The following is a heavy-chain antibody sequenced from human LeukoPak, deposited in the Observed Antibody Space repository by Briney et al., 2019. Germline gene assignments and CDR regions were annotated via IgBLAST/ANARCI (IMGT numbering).Heavy chain of an antibody. D-gene: IGHD5-24*01. CDR3: AKARAKMATSYFDY. V-gene: IGHV3-23*01. CDR1: GFTFSNYA. Sequence: GGSLRLSCAASGFTFSNYAMSWVRQAPGKGLEWVSAISASSGTTYYADSVKGRFSISRDSSKNTLYLQMNSLRAEDTAVYYCAKARAKMATSYFDYWGQGTLVTVSS. CDR2: ISASSGTT. J-gene: IGHJ4*02.